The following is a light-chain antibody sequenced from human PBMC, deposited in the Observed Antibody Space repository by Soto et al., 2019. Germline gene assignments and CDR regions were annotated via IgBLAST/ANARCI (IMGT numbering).Light chain of an antibody. CDR2: EGS. J-gene: IGLJ1*01. CDR3: CSYAGSSTPYV. Sequence: QSALTQPASVSGSPGQSITISCTGTSSDVGSYNLVSWYQQHPDKARKLMIYEGSKRPSGVSHRFSGSKSGNTASLTISGLQAEDEADYYCCSYAGSSTPYVFGTGTKLTVL. V-gene: IGLV2-23*01. CDR1: SSDVGSYNL.